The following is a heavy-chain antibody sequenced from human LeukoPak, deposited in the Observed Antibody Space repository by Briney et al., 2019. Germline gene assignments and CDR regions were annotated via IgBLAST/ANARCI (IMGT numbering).Heavy chain of an antibody. J-gene: IGHJ4*02. V-gene: IGHV1-69*13. Sequence: SVKVSCQASGGTFSSYAISWVRQAPGQGLEWMGGIIPIFGTANYAQKLQGRVTITADESTSTAYMELSSLRSEDTAVYYCARDYGDYGIDYWGQGTLVTVSS. CDR1: GGTFSSYA. CDR3: ARDYGDYGIDY. CDR2: IIPIFGTA. D-gene: IGHD4-17*01.